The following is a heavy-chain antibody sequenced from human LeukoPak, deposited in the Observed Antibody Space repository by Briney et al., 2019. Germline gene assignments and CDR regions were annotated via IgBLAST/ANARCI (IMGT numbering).Heavy chain of an antibody. J-gene: IGHJ1*01. D-gene: IGHD6-19*01. Sequence: GGSLRLSCAASGFTFSSYAMSWVRQAPGKGLEWVSAISGSGGSTYYADSVKGRFTISRDNSKNTLYLQMNSLRAEDTAVYYCAKVLYSSGWYLGYFQHWGQGTLVTVSS. CDR2: ISGSGGST. CDR1: GFTFSSYA. CDR3: AKVLYSSGWYLGYFQH. V-gene: IGHV3-23*01.